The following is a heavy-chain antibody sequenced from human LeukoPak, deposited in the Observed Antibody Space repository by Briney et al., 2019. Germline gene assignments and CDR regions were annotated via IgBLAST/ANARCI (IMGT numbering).Heavy chain of an antibody. Sequence: GGSLRLSCAASGFTVSSNYMSWVRQAPGKGLERVSVIYSGGSTYYADSVKGRFTTSRDNSKNTLYLQMNSLRAEDTAVYYCARDGVLRAYFDYWGQGTLVTVSS. J-gene: IGHJ4*02. CDR3: ARDGVLRAYFDY. CDR2: IYSGGST. V-gene: IGHV3-66*01. D-gene: IGHD3-10*01. CDR1: GFTVSSNY.